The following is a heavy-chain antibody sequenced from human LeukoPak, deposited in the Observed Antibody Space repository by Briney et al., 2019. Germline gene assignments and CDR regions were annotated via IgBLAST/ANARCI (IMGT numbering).Heavy chain of an antibody. CDR2: INHSGST. CDR3: ARDSRNYYDSSGRYYFDY. D-gene: IGHD3-22*01. J-gene: IGHJ4*02. Sequence: SETLSLTCTVSGGSISSYYWGWLRQPPGKGLEWIGEINHSGSTNYNQSLKSRVTISVDTSKNQFSLKLSSVTAADTAVYYCARDSRNYYDSSGRYYFDYWGQGTLVTVSS. CDR1: GGSISSYY. V-gene: IGHV4-34*01.